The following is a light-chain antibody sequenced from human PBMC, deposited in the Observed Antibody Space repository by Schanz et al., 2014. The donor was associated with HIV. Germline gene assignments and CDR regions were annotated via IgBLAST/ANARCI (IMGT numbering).Light chain of an antibody. CDR3: AAWDDSLSGQV. CDR1: SSNIGSNT. CDR2: SND. V-gene: IGLV1-44*01. Sequence: QSVLTQPASASGTPGQRVTISCSGSSSNIGSNTETWYQQLPGTAPKLLMYSNDLRPSGVPDRFSGSKSGTSATLVISGLRSEDEAHYYCAAWDDSLSGQVFGGGTKLTVL. J-gene: IGLJ3*02.